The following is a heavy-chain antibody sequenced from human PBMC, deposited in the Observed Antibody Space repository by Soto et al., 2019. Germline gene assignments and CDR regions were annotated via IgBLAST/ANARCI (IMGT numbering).Heavy chain of an antibody. CDR2: IWYDGSNK. CDR1: GFTFSSYG. J-gene: IGHJ6*02. V-gene: IGHV3-33*01. D-gene: IGHD3-9*01. CDR3: AREETAGYLRYYGMDV. Sequence: GGSLRLSCAASGFTFSSYGMHWVRQAPGKGLEWVAVIWYDGSNKYYADSVKGRFTISRDNSKNTLYLQMNSLRAEDTAVYYCAREETAGYLRYYGMDVWGQGTTVTVSS.